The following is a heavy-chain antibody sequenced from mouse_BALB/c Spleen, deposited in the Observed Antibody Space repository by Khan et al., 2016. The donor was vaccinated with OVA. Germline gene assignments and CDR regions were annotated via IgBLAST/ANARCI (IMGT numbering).Heavy chain of an antibody. J-gene: IGHJ3*01. V-gene: IGHV1-5*01. CDR1: GYNFISYW. Sequence: EVQLQQSGAELAKPGASVQMSCKASGYNFISYWMHWVKQRPGQGLEWIGSIYPGNGDTKYNQKFKGKAKLTAATSASTAYMDLSSLTTEDSAVYYCAEGDFVGLFAYWGQGTMVTVSA. D-gene: IGHD2-13*01. CDR3: AEGDFVGLFAY. CDR2: IYPGNGDT.